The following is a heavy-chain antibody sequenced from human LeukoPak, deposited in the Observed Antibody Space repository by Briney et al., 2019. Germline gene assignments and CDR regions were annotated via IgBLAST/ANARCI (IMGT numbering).Heavy chain of an antibody. Sequence: GGSLRLSCAASGFTFSDYYMGWIRQAPGKGLEWVSYISGSGSIIFYADSVKGRFTISRDNAKNSLYLQMNSLRAEDTAVYYCGRDFGLYGTKRSFDIWGQGTTVTVSS. CDR1: GFTFSDYY. J-gene: IGHJ3*02. CDR3: GRDFGLYGTKRSFDI. CDR2: ISGSGSII. V-gene: IGHV3-11*01. D-gene: IGHD1-7*01.